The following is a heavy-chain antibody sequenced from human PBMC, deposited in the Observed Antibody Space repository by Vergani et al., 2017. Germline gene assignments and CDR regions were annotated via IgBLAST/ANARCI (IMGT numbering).Heavy chain of an antibody. V-gene: IGHV1-69*01. D-gene: IGHD2-15*01. CDR3: ARGLVGGSRVPRVPLPSHWYFDL. J-gene: IGHJ2*01. CDR1: GGTFSSYA. Sequence: QVQLVQSGAEVKKPGSSVKVSCKASGGTFSSYAISWVRQAPGQGLEWMGGIIPIFGTANYAQKFQGRVTITADESTSTAYMELSSLRSEDTAVYYCARGLVGGSRVPRVPLPSHWYFDLWGRGTLVTVSS. CDR2: IIPIFGTA.